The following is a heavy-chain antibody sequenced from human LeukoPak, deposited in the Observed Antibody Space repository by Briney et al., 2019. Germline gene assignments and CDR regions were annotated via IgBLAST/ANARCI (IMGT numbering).Heavy chain of an antibody. CDR2: INHSGST. V-gene: IGHV4-34*01. CDR3: ALVVTLANGDAFDI. CDR1: GGPFSGYY. Sequence: SETLPLTCAVYGGPFSGYYWSWVRQPPGKGLEWIGEINHSGSTNYNPSLKSRVTISVDTSKNQFSLKLSSVTAADTAVYYCALVVTLANGDAFDIWGQGTMVTVSS. D-gene: IGHD4-23*01. J-gene: IGHJ3*02.